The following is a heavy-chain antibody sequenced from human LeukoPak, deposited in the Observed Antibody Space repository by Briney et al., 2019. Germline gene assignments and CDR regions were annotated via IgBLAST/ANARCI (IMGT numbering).Heavy chain of an antibody. CDR1: GFTFSSYA. J-gene: IGHJ4*02. CDR2: IYSGGST. D-gene: IGHD2-15*01. V-gene: IGHV3-66*01. CDR3: ARDTQSYGFDY. Sequence: PGGSLRLSCAASGFTFSSYAMSWVRQAPGKGLEWVSVIYSGGSTYYADSVKGRFTISRDNSKNTLYLQMNSLRAEDTAVYYCARDTQSYGFDYWGQGTLVTVSS.